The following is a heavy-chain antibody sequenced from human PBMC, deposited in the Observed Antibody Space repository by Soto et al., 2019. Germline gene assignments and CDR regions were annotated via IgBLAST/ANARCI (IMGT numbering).Heavy chain of an antibody. CDR3: ARLGAFYQSLDP. CDR1: GVSISSGGYY. D-gene: IGHD3-3*02. V-gene: IGHV4-31*03. Sequence: SETLSLTCSVSGVSISSGGYYWSWIRQHPGKGLEWIGYIYYSYSGSTYYNPSLKSRVIISVDTSKNQFSLRLNSVTAADTAVYYCARLGAFYQSLDPWGPGTLVT. J-gene: IGHJ5*02. CDR2: IYYSYSGST.